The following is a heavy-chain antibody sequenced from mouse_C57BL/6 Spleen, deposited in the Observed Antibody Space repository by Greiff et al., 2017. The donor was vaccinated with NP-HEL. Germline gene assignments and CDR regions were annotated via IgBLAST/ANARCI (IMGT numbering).Heavy chain of an antibody. J-gene: IGHJ3*01. Sequence: VQLQESGPELVKPGASVKISCKASGYAFSSSWMNWVKQRPGKGLEWIGRIYPGDGDTNYNGKFKGKATLTADKSSSTAYMQLSSLTSEDSAVYFCARSGDYGSWFAYWGQGTLVTVSA. V-gene: IGHV1-82*01. CDR1: GYAFSSSW. D-gene: IGHD2-4*01. CDR2: IYPGDGDT. CDR3: ARSGDYGSWFAY.